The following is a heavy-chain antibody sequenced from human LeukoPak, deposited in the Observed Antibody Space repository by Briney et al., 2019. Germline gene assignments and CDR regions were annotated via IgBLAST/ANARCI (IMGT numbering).Heavy chain of an antibody. CDR2: ISSSSSYI. J-gene: IGHJ4*02. CDR3: ARDPLYSSGWDYFDY. CDR1: GFTFSGYS. V-gene: IGHV3-21*01. Sequence: GGSLRLSCAASGFTFSGYSMNWVRQAPGKGLEWVSSISSSSSYIYYADSVKGRFTISRDNAKNSLYLQMNSLRAEDTAVYYCARDPLYSSGWDYFDYWGQGTLVTVSS. D-gene: IGHD6-19*01.